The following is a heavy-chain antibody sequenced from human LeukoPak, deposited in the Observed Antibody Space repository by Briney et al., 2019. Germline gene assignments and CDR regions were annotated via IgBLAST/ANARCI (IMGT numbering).Heavy chain of an antibody. CDR2: IIPIFGTA. Sequence: REASVTVSCTASGGTFSSYAISWVRQAPGQGLEWMGGIIPIFGTANYAQKFQGGVTITTDESTSTAYMELSSLRSEDTAVYYCARGPAALYYMDVWGKGTTVTVSS. CDR3: ARGPAALYYMDV. CDR1: GGTFSSYA. D-gene: IGHD2-2*01. V-gene: IGHV1-69*05. J-gene: IGHJ6*03.